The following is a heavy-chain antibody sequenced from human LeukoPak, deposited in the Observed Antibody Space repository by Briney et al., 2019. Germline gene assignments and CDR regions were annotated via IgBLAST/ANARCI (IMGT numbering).Heavy chain of an antibody. CDR3: ARDSGSYLPPDYYYYMDV. J-gene: IGHJ6*03. V-gene: IGHV3-66*02. CDR1: GFTVSSNY. CDR2: IYSGGST. D-gene: IGHD1-26*01. Sequence: GGSLRLSCAASGFTVSSNYMSWVRQAPGKGLEWVSVIYSGGSTYYADSVKGRFTISRDNSKNTLYLQMNSLRAEDTAVYYCARDSGSYLPPDYYYYMDVWGKGTTVTVSS.